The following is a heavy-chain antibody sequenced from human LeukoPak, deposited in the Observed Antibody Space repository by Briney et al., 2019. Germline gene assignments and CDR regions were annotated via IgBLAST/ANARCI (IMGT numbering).Heavy chain of an antibody. CDR2: IYSGGST. J-gene: IGHJ4*02. D-gene: IGHD2-2*01. CDR1: GFTVSTYY. Sequence: GGSLRLSSAASGFTVSTYYMTWVRRAPGKGLECVSVIYSGGSTYYADSVKGRFTVSRDNSKNTLYLQMNSLRAEDTAMYYCARGLGYCTSTTCLLPFDYWGQGTLVTVSS. CDR3: ARGLGYCTSTTCLLPFDY. V-gene: IGHV3-53*01.